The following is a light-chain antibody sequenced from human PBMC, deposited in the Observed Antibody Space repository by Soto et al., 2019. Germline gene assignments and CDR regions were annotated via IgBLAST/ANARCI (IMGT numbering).Light chain of an antibody. V-gene: IGKV3-15*01. CDR2: GVS. J-gene: IGKJ1*01. CDR3: QQYDHWPRT. CDR1: QSVSSN. Sequence: EILMAQSRATLSVSPLKISALSSRASQSVSSNLAWYQQNPGQAPRLLLVGVSNRATGIPARFSGSGSGTEFSLTISSLQSQYFAVYYCQQYDHWPRTFGQGTKVDI.